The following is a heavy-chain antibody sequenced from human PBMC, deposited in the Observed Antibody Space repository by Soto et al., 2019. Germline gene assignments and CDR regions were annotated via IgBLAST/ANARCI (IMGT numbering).Heavy chain of an antibody. CDR1: GFTLSGYA. CDR3: AWRARPDLDFMGV. CDR2: ISSNGVGT. J-gene: IGHJ6*03. D-gene: IGHD6-6*01. Sequence: EVQLAESGGGLAQPGGSLRLSCAASGFTLSGYAMDWVRQAPGKGLEYVSGISSNGVGTYYANSVQGRFTISRDNSKNTVYLQRGSLKPEDMAVYHCAWRARPDLDFMGVWCKGTTVTVSS. V-gene: IGHV3-64*01.